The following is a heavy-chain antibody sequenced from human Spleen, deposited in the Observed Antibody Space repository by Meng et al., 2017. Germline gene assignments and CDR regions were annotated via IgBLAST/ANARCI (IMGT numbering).Heavy chain of an antibody. V-gene: IGHV4-34*01. CDR2: VDDSGTT. CDR3: RLAYCISDCGDY. D-gene: IGHD2-21*02. CDR1: GESFSGYY. Sequence: QVQLQQWGAGLLKPSETLSLTCAVHGESFSGYYWSWIRQPPGKGPEWMGGVDDSGTTDYNPSLKSRVTMSVTTSKKQFSLKLTSVTAADTALYYCRLAYCISDCGDYWGQGILVTVSS. J-gene: IGHJ4*02.